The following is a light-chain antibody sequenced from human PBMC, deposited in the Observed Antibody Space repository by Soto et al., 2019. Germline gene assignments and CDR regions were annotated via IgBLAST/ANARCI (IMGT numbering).Light chain of an antibody. CDR3: QHYNSYLEA. CDR2: KAS. V-gene: IGKV1-5*03. Sequence: DIQMTQSPPTLSVSVGDRVTITCRASQTISSWLAWYQQKPGKAPKLLIYKASTLKSGVPSRFSGSGSGTEFTLTISNLQPDDFATYYCQHYNSYLEAFGQGTKVDI. J-gene: IGKJ1*01. CDR1: QTISSW.